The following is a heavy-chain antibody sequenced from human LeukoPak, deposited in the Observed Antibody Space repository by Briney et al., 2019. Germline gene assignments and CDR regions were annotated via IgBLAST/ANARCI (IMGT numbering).Heavy chain of an antibody. Sequence: SETLSLTCTVSGGSISSYYWSWIRQPPGKGLEWLGYIYYSGSTNYNPSLKSRVTISVDTSKNQFSLKLSSVTAADTAVYYCARLGGYCSSTSCSYAFDIWGQGTMVTVSS. CDR3: ARLGGYCSSTSCSYAFDI. CDR1: GGSISSYY. CDR2: IYYSGST. V-gene: IGHV4-59*01. J-gene: IGHJ3*02. D-gene: IGHD2-2*01.